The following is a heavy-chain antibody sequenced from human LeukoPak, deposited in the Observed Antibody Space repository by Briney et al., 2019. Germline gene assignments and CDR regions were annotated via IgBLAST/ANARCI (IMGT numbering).Heavy chain of an antibody. V-gene: IGHV3-30*02. CDR3: ARDPLHWNDGVDDSFDI. J-gene: IGHJ3*02. D-gene: IGHD1-1*01. CDR2: IWYDDREK. CDR1: GFTFSNYD. Sequence: GGSLRLSCTASGFTFSNYDMHWVRQAPGEGLEWVAFIWYDDREKKYADSVKGRFTISRDNSKDTVYLQMNSLTPEDTAVYYCARDPLHWNDGVDDSFDIWGQGTMVTVSS.